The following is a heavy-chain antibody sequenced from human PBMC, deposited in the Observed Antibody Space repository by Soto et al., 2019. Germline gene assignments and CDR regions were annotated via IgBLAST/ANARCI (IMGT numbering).Heavy chain of an antibody. CDR3: ARRTYCGGDCYSSRYWYFDL. V-gene: IGHV4-59*08. Sequence: QVQLQESGPGLVKPSETLSLTCTVSGGSISSYYWSWIRQPPGKGLEWIGYIYYSGSTNYNPSLKSRVTISVDTSKNQFSLKLSSVTAADTAVYYCARRTYCGGDCYSSRYWYFDLWGRGTLVTVSS. D-gene: IGHD2-21*02. CDR1: GGSISSYY. CDR2: IYYSGST. J-gene: IGHJ2*01.